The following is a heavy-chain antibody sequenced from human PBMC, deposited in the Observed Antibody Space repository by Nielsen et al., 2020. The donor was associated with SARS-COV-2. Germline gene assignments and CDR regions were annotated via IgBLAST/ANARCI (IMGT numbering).Heavy chain of an antibody. V-gene: IGHV3-13*01. CDR2: IGTAGDT. D-gene: IGHD4-23*01. CDR3: ARALRYGGNPVDAFDI. J-gene: IGHJ3*02. Sequence: GESLKISCAASGFTFSSYSMNWVRQAPGKGLEWVSAIGTAGDTYYPGSVKGRFTISRENAKNSLYLQMNSLRAGDTAVYYCARALRYGGNPVDAFDIWGQGTMVTVSS. CDR1: GFTFSSYS.